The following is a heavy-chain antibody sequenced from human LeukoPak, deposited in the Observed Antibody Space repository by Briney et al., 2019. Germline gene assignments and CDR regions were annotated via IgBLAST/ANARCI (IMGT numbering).Heavy chain of an antibody. D-gene: IGHD3-22*01. CDR3: ARGGFNDKGAFDM. CDR1: RFTFGQYG. CDR2: IYYDGSAK. J-gene: IGHJ3*02. Sequence: GRTLRLSCAASRFTFGQYGMHCVRQAPGKGLECVSVIYYDGSAKYYADSVRGRFTIHKDNSQNTLYREMNSLRGEDTAVYYCARGGFNDKGAFDMWGQRTRVTVSS. V-gene: IGHV3-33*01.